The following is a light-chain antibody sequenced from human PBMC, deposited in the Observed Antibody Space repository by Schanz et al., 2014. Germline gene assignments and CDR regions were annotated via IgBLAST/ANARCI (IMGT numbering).Light chain of an antibody. CDR3: QQYASWPLA. CDR1: QSVNSH. J-gene: IGKJ1*01. Sequence: EIVMTQSPATLYVSPGEGATLSCRASQSVNSHLAWYQQKPAQAPRLLIYGAFIRANGVPVRFSGGGSGTEFTLTISSLQSEDFAVYYCQQYASWPLAFGQGTKVEIK. V-gene: IGKV3-15*01. CDR2: GAF.